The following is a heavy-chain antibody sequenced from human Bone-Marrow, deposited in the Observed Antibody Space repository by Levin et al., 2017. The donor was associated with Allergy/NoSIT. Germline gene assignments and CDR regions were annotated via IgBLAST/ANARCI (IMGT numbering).Heavy chain of an antibody. CDR2: ISWNSGSI. D-gene: IGHD6-6*01. CDR3: AKSSARPDETYGMDG. J-gene: IGHJ6*02. V-gene: IGHV3-9*01. Sequence: GGSLRLSCAASGFTFDDYAMHWVRQAPGKGLEWVSGISWNSGSIGYADSVKGRFTISRDNAKNSLYLQMNSLRAEDTALYYCAKSSARPDETYGMDGWGQGTTVTVSS. CDR1: GFTFDDYA.